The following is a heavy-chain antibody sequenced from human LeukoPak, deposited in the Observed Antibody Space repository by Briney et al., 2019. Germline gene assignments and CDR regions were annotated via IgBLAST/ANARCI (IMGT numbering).Heavy chain of an antibody. CDR3: ARHSYSSGWQGAWFDP. D-gene: IGHD6-19*01. CDR1: GYSFTSYW. V-gene: IGHV5-51*01. CDR2: IYPGDSDT. Sequence: GESLKISCKGSGYSFTSYWIGWVRQMPGKGLEWMGIIYPGDSDTRYSPSFQGQVTISADKSISTAYLQWSSLKASDTAMYYCARHSYSSGWQGAWFDPWGQGTLVTVSS. J-gene: IGHJ5*02.